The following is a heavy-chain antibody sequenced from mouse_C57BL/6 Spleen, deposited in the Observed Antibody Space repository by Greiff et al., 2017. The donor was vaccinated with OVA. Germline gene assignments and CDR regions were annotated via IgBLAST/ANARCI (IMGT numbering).Heavy chain of an antibody. Sequence: QVQLQQPGAELVMPGASVKLSCKASGYTFTSYWMHWVKQRPGQGLEWIGEIDPSDSYTNYNQKFKGKSTLTVDKSSSTAYMQLSSLTSEDSAVYYCARRGLGQGFDYWGQGTTLTVSS. CDR3: ARRGLGQGFDY. CDR2: IDPSDSYT. CDR1: GYTFTSYW. V-gene: IGHV1-69*01. J-gene: IGHJ2*01. D-gene: IGHD4-1*01.